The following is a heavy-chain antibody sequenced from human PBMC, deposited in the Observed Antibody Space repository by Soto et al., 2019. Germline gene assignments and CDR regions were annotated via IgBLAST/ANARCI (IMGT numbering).Heavy chain of an antibody. CDR1: GGTFSSYA. Sequence: QVQLVQSGAEVKKPGSSVKVSCKASGGTFSSYAISWVRQAPGQGLEWMGGIIPIFGTANYAQKLQGRVTITADKSTSPADMELSRLRSEDTAVYYCARGQQLVTPPLNWFDPWGQGTLVTVSS. V-gene: IGHV1-69*06. CDR2: IIPIFGTA. D-gene: IGHD6-13*01. J-gene: IGHJ5*02. CDR3: ARGQQLVTPPLNWFDP.